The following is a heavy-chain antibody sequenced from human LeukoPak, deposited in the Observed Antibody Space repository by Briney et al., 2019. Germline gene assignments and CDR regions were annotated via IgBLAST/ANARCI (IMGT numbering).Heavy chain of an antibody. J-gene: IGHJ6*03. CDR2: INPNSGGT. V-gene: IGHV1-2*06. Sequence: GASVKVSCKASGYTFTGYYMHWVRQAPGQGLEWMGRINPNSGGTNYAQKFQGRVTMTRDTSISTAYMELSRLRSDDTAVYYCAGAGTNYYYYTDVWDKGTTVTVSS. CDR3: AGAGTNYYYYTDV. D-gene: IGHD6-13*01. CDR1: GYTFTGYY.